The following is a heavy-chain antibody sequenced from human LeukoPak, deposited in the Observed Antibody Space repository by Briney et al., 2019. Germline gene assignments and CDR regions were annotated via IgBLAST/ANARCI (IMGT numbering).Heavy chain of an antibody. CDR2: IWYDGSNK. J-gene: IGHJ4*02. Sequence: PGGSLRLSCAASGFTFSSYWMSWVRQAPGKGLEWVAVIWYDGSNKYYADSVKGRFTISRDNSKNTLYLQMNSLRAEDTAVYYCARGGYYDSSGYYPFDYWGQGTLVTVSS. CDR3: ARGGYYDSSGYYPFDY. CDR1: GFTFSSYW. V-gene: IGHV3-33*08. D-gene: IGHD3-22*01.